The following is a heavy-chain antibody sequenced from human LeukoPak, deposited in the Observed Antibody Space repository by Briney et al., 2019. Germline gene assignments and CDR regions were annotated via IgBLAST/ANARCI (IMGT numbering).Heavy chain of an antibody. J-gene: IGHJ4*02. D-gene: IGHD3-22*01. CDR3: ARVRLGDSSTYYYPYFDY. V-gene: IGHV1-8*01. CDR1: GYTFTSYD. CDR2: MNPNSGNT. Sequence: GASVKVSCKASGYTFTSYDINWVRQATGQGLEWMGWMNPNSGNTGYAQKFQGRVTMTRNTSISTAYMELSSLRSEDTAVYYCARVRLGDSSTYYYPYFDYWGQGTLVTVSS.